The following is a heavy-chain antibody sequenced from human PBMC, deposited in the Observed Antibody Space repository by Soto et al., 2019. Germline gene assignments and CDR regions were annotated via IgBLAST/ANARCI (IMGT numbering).Heavy chain of an antibody. V-gene: IGHV3-23*01. D-gene: IGHD3-3*01. CDR3: AKDTSLRFLEWLSDYYYGMEV. J-gene: IGHJ6*02. CDR2: ISGSGGST. CDR1: GFTFSSYA. Sequence: PGGSLRLSCAASGFTFSSYAMSWVRQAPGKGLEWVSAISGSGGSTYYADSVKGRFTISRDNSKNTLYLQMNSLRAEDTAVYYCAKDTSLRFLEWLSDYYYGMEVWGQGTTVTVSS.